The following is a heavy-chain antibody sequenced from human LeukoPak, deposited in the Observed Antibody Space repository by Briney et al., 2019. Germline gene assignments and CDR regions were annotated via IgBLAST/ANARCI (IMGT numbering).Heavy chain of an antibody. CDR3: AREFSRGRAPKKLGQQPIDY. V-gene: IGHV3-9*01. Sequence: GRSLRLSCAASGFTFDDYAMHWLRQAPGKGLEWVSGISWNSGSRGYADSVKGRFTISRDNAKNSLYLQMNSLRAEDTAVYYCAREFSRGRAPKKLGQQPIDYWGQGTLVTVSS. CDR2: ISWNSGSR. J-gene: IGHJ4*02. D-gene: IGHD3-22*01. CDR1: GFTFDDYA.